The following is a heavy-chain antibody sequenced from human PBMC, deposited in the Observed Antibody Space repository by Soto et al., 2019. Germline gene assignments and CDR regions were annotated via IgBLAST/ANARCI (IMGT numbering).Heavy chain of an antibody. CDR3: ACLVVATYPDAFYI. V-gene: IGHV1-69*06. J-gene: IGHJ3*02. CDR1: GGTFSSYA. D-gene: IGHD1-26*01. Sequence: QVQLVQSGAEVKKPGSSVKVSCKASGGTFSSYAISWVRQAPGQGLEWMGGIIPIFGTANYAQKFQGRVTITADKSTSTAYMELSSLRSEDTAVYYCACLVVATYPDAFYIWGQGTMVTVSS. CDR2: IIPIFGTA.